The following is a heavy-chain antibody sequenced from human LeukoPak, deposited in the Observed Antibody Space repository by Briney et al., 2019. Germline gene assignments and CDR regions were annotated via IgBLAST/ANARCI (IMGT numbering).Heavy chain of an antibody. D-gene: IGHD3-3*01. J-gene: IGHJ5*02. CDR3: ARVTIFGVVSNWFDP. Sequence: SETLSLTCAVYGGSFSGYYWSWIRQPPGKGLEWIGEINHSGSTNYNPSLESRVTISVDTSKNQFSLKLSSVTAADTAVYYCARVTIFGVVSNWFDPWGQGTLVTVSS. V-gene: IGHV4-34*01. CDR1: GGSFSGYY. CDR2: INHSGST.